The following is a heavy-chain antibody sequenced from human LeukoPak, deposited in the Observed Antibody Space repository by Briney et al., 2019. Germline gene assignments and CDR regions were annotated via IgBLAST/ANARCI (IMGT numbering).Heavy chain of an antibody. CDR3: ARYKIRELTGDY. J-gene: IGHJ4*02. V-gene: IGHV1-46*01. CDR2: INPRDDTT. D-gene: IGHD1-7*01. Sequence: ASVKVSCKASGFTFTTYYMQWVRQAPGQGLEWMGIINPRDDTTFYAQKFQGRVTMTGDTSTNTVYMELSSLTSEDTAVYYCARYKIRELTGDYWGQGTLVTVSS. CDR1: GFTFTTYY.